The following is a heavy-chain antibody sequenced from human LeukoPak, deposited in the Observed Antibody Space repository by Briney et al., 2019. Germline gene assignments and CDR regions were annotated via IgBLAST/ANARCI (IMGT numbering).Heavy chain of an antibody. J-gene: IGHJ6*03. V-gene: IGHV4-38-2*01. CDR3: ARMISTDYMDV. Sequence: SETLSLTCAVSGYSISRGYYWGWIRQPPGKGLEWIGSIYHSGSTYYNPSLKSRVTISVDTSKNQFSLKLSSVTAADTAVYYCARMISTDYMDVWGKATTVTVSS. D-gene: IGHD3-16*01. CDR2: IYHSGST. CDR1: GYSISRGYY.